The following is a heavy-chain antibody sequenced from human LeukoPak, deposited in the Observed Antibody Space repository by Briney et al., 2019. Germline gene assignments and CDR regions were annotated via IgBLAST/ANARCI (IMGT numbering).Heavy chain of an antibody. CDR1: GYSSTSYW. V-gene: IGHV5-51*01. Sequence: GASLKISCKGSGYSSTSYWIGWVRQMPENGLEWLGIIYPGDSDTRCIPLFQGPVTISAAKSISTAYLQWSSLKASDTAMYYCASGPELFPLDYWGQGTLVTVSS. CDR2: IYPGDSDT. J-gene: IGHJ4*02. D-gene: IGHD3-10*01. CDR3: ASGPELFPLDY.